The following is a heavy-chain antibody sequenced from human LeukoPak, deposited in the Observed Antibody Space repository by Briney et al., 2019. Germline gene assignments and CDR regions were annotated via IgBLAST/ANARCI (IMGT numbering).Heavy chain of an antibody. CDR1: GYTFTGYY. CDR3: ARVKTMIVVVRLFDY. J-gene: IGHJ4*02. D-gene: IGHD3-22*01. V-gene: IGHV1-2*02. CDR2: INPNSGGT. Sequence: GASVKVSCKASGYTFTGYYMHWVRQAPGQGLEWMGWINPNSGGTNYAQKFQGRVTMTRDTSISTAFMDLSGLRSDDTAVYYCARVKTMIVVVRLFDYWGQGTQVTVSS.